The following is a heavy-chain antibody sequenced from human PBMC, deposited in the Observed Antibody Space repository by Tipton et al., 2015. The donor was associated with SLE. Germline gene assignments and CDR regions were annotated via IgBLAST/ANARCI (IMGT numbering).Heavy chain of an antibody. V-gene: IGHV3-30*02. CDR2: IKSDGSDT. CDR1: GLTFSRAG. J-gene: IGHJ4*02. D-gene: IGHD3-10*01. Sequence: QLVQSGGGVVQPGGSLRLSCAASGLTFSRAGMHWFRQAPGKGLEWVTFIKSDGSDTNYADSVKGRFIISRDDSKNTLYLQMNSLRSEDTAVYYCAKDKGVKYFDYWGQGTLVTVSS. CDR3: AKDKGVKYFDY.